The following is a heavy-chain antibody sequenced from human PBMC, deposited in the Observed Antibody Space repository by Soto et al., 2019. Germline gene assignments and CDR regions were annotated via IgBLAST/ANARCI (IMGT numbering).Heavy chain of an antibody. Sequence: QVHLVQSGAEVKKPGVSVKVSCEASEYTFTSYYIHWVRQAPGQGFEWMGIVTPSDGSPTYAPKFQGRVTMTRDTSTSKVYMELSSLRSEDTAVYYCARSRMHQAPYFFDYWGQGTLVTVSS. CDR3: ARSRMHQAPYFFDY. J-gene: IGHJ4*02. D-gene: IGHD2-8*01. CDR2: VTPSDGSP. V-gene: IGHV1-46*01. CDR1: EYTFTSYY.